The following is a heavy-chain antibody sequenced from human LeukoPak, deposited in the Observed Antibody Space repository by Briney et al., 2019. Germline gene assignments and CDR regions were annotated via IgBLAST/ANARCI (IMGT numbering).Heavy chain of an antibody. CDR1: GGSFSGYY. CDR2: SKHSGGT. D-gene: IGHD3-22*01. J-gene: IGHJ4*02. CDR3: ARGSKGGSSGYYYSFDY. Sequence: SETLSLTCAVYGGSFSGYYWSWIRQPPGKGLEWIGESKHSGGTNYNPSLKSRVTISVDTSKNQFSLKLSSVTAADTAVYYCARGSKGGSSGYYYSFDYWGQGTLVTVSS. V-gene: IGHV4-34*01.